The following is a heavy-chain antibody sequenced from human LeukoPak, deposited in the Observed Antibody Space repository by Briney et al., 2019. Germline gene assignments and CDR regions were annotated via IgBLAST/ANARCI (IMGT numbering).Heavy chain of an antibody. CDR2: LASDETNK. Sequence: GGSLRLSCAASGLTISDSWIHWVRQAPGKGLMWVSRLASDETNKIYADSVKGRFTISRDNAKNTLYLQMNSLRVEDTGIYYCAKDAGWGRLDSWGQGALVTVSS. CDR3: AKDAGWGRLDS. V-gene: IGHV3-74*01. CDR1: GLTISDSW. D-gene: IGHD3-16*01. J-gene: IGHJ4*02.